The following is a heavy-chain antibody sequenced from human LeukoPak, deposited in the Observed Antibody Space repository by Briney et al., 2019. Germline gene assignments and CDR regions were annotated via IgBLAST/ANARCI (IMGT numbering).Heavy chain of an antibody. D-gene: IGHD2-2*01. V-gene: IGHV6-1*01. CDR3: ARRLTQYDCFDP. CDR1: GDSVSSNSVT. CDR2: TYYRSTWYN. Sequence: SQTLSLTCAISGDSVSSNSVTWNWIRQSPSRGLEWLGRTYYRSTWYNDYAVSVRSRITVNPDTSKNQSSLHLNSVTPEDTAVYYCARRLTQYDCFDPWGQGILVTVSS. J-gene: IGHJ5*02.